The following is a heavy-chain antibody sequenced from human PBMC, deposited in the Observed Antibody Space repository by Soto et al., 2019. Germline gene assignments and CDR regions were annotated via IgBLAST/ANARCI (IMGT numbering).Heavy chain of an antibody. D-gene: IGHD5-18*01. CDR2: ISYDGSNK. CDR3: AKDPDTAYPFY. CDR1: GFTFSSYG. J-gene: IGHJ4*02. V-gene: IGHV3-30*18. Sequence: PGGSLRLSCAASGFTFSSYGMHWVRQAPGKGLEWVAVISYDGSNKYYADSVKGRFTISRDNSKNTLYLQMNSLRAEDTAVHYCAKDPDTAYPFYWGQGTLVTVSS.